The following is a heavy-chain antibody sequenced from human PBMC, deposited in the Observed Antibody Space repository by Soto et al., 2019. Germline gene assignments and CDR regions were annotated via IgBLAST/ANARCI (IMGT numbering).Heavy chain of an antibody. CDR1: GGTFSSYA. V-gene: IGHV1-69*12. Sequence: QVQLVQSGAEVKKPGSSVKVSCKASGGTFSSYAISWVRQAPGQGLEWMGGIIPIFGTANYAQKFQGRVTITADESTSTAYMELSSLRSEDTAVYYCARDPSIAAAPETTSYNWFDPWGQGTLVTVSS. CDR2: IIPIFGTA. D-gene: IGHD6-13*01. J-gene: IGHJ5*02. CDR3: ARDPSIAAAPETTSYNWFDP.